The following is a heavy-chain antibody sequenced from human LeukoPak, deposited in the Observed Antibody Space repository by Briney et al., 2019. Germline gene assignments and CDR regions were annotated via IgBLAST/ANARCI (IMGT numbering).Heavy chain of an antibody. D-gene: IGHD3-22*01. Sequence: SETLSLTCTVSGGSISSYYWSWIRQPAGKGLEWIGRIYTSGSTNYNPSLKSRVTMSVDTSKNQFSLKLSSVTAADTAVYYCARDAYYYDSSGYQNPDALDIWGQGTMVTVSS. CDR2: IYTSGST. CDR3: ARDAYYYDSSGYQNPDALDI. CDR1: GGSISSYY. J-gene: IGHJ3*02. V-gene: IGHV4-4*07.